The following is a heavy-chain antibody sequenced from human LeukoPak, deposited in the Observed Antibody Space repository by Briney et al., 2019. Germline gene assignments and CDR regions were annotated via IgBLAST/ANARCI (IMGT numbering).Heavy chain of an antibody. D-gene: IGHD3-9*01. CDR1: GFTFSSYW. CDR3: ARHWVRYFDWLPSSDAFDI. V-gene: IGHV3-7*01. J-gene: IGHJ3*02. Sequence: GGSLRLSCAASGFTFSSYWMSWVRQAPGKGLEWVANIKQDGSEKYYVDSVKGRFTISRDNAKDSLYLQMNSLRAEDTAVYYCARHWVRYFDWLPSSDAFDIWGQGTMVTVSS. CDR2: IKQDGSEK.